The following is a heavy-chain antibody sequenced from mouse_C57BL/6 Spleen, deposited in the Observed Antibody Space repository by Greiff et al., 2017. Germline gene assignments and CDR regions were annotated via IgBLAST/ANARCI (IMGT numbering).Heavy chain of an antibody. CDR3: ARRGDYYCFAY. CDR2: IDPSDSYT. J-gene: IGHJ3*01. CDR1: GYTFTSYW. D-gene: IGHD1-1*01. V-gene: IGHV1-50*01. Sequence: QVQLQQPGAELVKPGASVQLSCKASGYTFTSYWMQWVKQRPVQGLEWIGEIDPSDSYTNYNQKFKGKATLTVDTSSSPAYMQLRSLTSDDYAVDYCARRGDYYCFAYWGQGTLVTVSA.